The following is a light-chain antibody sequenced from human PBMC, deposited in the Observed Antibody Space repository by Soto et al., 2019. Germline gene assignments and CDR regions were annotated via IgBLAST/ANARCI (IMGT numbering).Light chain of an antibody. Sequence: QSVLTQPRSVSGSPGQSVTISCTGTSSDVGGYNYVSWYQQHPGKAPKLMIYDVSKRPSGVPDRFSGSKSGNTASLTISGLQAEDEADYYCCSYAGSFILVFGGGTKVTVL. CDR1: SSDVGGYNY. CDR2: DVS. CDR3: CSYAGSFILV. J-gene: IGLJ2*01. V-gene: IGLV2-11*01.